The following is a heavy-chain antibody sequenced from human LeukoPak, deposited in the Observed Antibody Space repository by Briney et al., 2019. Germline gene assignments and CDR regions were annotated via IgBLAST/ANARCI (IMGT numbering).Heavy chain of an antibody. CDR2: IYHSGST. V-gene: IGHV4-30-2*01. Sequence: SETLSLTCTVSGGSISSGGYYWSWIRQPPGKGLEWIGYIYHSGSTYYNPSLKGRVTISVDRSKNQFSLKLSSVTAADTAVYYCARNPAAAMLGARGSDYWGQGTLVTVSS. CDR1: GGSISSGGYY. CDR3: ARNPAAAMLGARGSDY. D-gene: IGHD6-13*01. J-gene: IGHJ4*02.